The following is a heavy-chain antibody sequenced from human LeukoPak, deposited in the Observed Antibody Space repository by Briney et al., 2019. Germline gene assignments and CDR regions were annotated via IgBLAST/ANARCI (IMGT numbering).Heavy chain of an antibody. CDR3: ARDYGGNSGWFAP. V-gene: IGHV1-8*03. CDR2: MNPNSGYT. J-gene: IGHJ5*02. CDR1: GYTFSTYD. Sequence: GASVKVSCKASGYTFSTYDINWVRQAPGQGLEWMGWMNPNSGYTGYAQNFQGRVTITRDTSISTTYMELSSLRSEDTAVYYCARDYGGNSGWFAPWGQGTLVTVSS. D-gene: IGHD4-23*01.